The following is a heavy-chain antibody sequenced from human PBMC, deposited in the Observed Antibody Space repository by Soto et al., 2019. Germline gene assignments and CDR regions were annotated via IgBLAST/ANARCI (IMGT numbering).Heavy chain of an antibody. CDR3: ATEGKYKYAHDY. CDR1: GFTFSTYV. D-gene: IGHD2-2*01. J-gene: IGHJ4*02. V-gene: IGHV3-33*01. Sequence: QVQLVESGGGVVQPGRSLRLSCAASGFTFSTYVMHWVRQAPGKGLEWVAVLWYDGSNENYADSVKGRFTISRDNSKNTLYLQINSLRVEDTAVYYCATEGKYKYAHDYWGQGTLVTVSS. CDR2: LWYDGSNE.